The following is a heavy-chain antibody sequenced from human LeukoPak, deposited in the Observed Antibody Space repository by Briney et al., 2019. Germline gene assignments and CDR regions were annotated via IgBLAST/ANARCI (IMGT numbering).Heavy chain of an antibody. CDR1: GGSFSGYY. D-gene: IGHD3-10*01. V-gene: IGHV4-34*01. Sequence: SETLSLTCAVYGGSFSGYYWSWIRQPPGKGLEWIGEINHSGSTNYNPSLKSRVTTSVDTSKNQFSLKLSSVTAADTAVYYCARGGSSGSYYRYYYYYYMDVWGKGTTVTVSS. CDR2: INHSGST. J-gene: IGHJ6*03. CDR3: ARGGSSGSYYRYYYYYYMDV.